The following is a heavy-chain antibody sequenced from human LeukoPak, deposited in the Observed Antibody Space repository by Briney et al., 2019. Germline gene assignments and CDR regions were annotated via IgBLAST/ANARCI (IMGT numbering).Heavy chain of an antibody. CDR3: ARAPREGRYSSTCFDY. D-gene: IGHD6-13*01. Sequence: SETLSLTCTVSGGSINVYYWSWIRQPPGGGLDWIGYIYHSGSTNYNPSLKSRVTISVDTSKNQFSLKLSSVTAADTAVYYCARAPREGRYSSTCFDYWGQGTLVTVSS. CDR1: GGSINVYY. CDR2: IYHSGST. V-gene: IGHV4-59*12. J-gene: IGHJ4*02.